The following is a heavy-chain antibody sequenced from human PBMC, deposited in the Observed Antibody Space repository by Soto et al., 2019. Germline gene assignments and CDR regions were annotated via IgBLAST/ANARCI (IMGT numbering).Heavy chain of an antibody. CDR3: ARENYDSSGGN. V-gene: IGHV3-74*01. D-gene: IGHD3-22*01. CDR1: GFIFSSYW. CDR2: INSDGSST. J-gene: IGHJ4*02. Sequence: EVQLVESGGGLVQPGGSLRLSCTASGFIFSSYWMHWVRQAPGKGLVWVSRINSDGSSTTYADSVKGRFTISRDNAKNKLYLQMNSLRPEDTAVYYCARENYDSSGGNWGQGTLVTVSS.